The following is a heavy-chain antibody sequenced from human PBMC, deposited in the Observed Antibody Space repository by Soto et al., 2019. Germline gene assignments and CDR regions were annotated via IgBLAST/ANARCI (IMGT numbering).Heavy chain of an antibody. J-gene: IGHJ6*02. D-gene: IGHD5-12*01. CDR1: GYAFASFY. Sequence: GASVKRNCKARGYAFASFYMHSLRQSPGQELEGMGIINPSGGSTSYAKKYQGRVNMTRDTSTSTVYMELSSLISEDTVVYYCARDGGDIVATIPSRPYYYCYGMDVWGQGTMVTVSS. CDR2: INPSGGST. CDR3: ARDGGDIVATIPSRPYYYCYGMDV. V-gene: IGHV1-46*03.